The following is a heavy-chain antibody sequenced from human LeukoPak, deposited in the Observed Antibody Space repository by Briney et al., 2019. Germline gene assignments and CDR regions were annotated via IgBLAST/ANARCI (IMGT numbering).Heavy chain of an antibody. CDR1: GYTFTSYH. CDR2: INLSGGST. D-gene: IGHD2-8*01. J-gene: IGHJ4*02. CDR3: ARDYVDDIPMIKDY. Sequence: ASVKVSCKASGYTFTSYHMHWVRQAPGQGLEWMGKINLSGGSTTYAQKFQGRVTMTRDASTSTVYMELSSLRSEDTAVYYCARDYVDDIPMIKDYWGQGTLVTVSS. V-gene: IGHV1-46*01.